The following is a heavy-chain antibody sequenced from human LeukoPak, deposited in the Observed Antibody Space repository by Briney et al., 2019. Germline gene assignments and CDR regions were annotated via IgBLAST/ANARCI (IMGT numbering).Heavy chain of an antibody. J-gene: IGHJ3*02. D-gene: IGHD2-15*01. CDR3: ARGGWSLDI. CDR1: GGSISNYY. V-gene: IGHV4-59*01. Sequence: SETLSLTCAVSGGSISNYYWSWIRQAPGKGLEWIGYIHYSGSTNYNPSLKSRVTISVDTSKNQFSLRLGSVTAADTAVYYCARGGWSLDIWGQGTMVTVSS. CDR2: IHYSGST.